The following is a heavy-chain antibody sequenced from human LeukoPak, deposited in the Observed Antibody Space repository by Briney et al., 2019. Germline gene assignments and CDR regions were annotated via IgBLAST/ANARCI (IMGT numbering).Heavy chain of an antibody. CDR2: IIPILGIV. CDR1: GGTFRSYA. CDR3: ARGDYKVRRVIALTDS. V-gene: IGHV1-69*04. D-gene: IGHD3-10*01. J-gene: IGHJ4*02. Sequence: SVKVSCKASGGTFRSYAISWVRQAPGQGLEWMGRIIPILGIVSYAQKFQGRVTITADKTTSTGYMELSSLRSEDTALYYCARGDYKVRRVIALTDSWGQGTLVTVSS.